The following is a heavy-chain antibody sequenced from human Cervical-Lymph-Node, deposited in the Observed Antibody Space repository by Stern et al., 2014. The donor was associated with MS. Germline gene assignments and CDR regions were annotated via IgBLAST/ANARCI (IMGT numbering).Heavy chain of an antibody. CDR2: VYYTGDT. Sequence: QLQLQESGPGLVRPSETLSLTCTVYGDSISNYYWSWIRQPPGKELEWIGYVYYTGDTNYKPSLSNRVTMSLDLSNNQFSLRLNSVTAADTAVYYCAKYVRGNNLYYLDYWGQGTLITVSS. V-gene: IGHV4-59*01. J-gene: IGHJ4*02. D-gene: IGHD1/OR15-1a*01. CDR3: AKYVRGNNLYYLDY. CDR1: GDSISNYY.